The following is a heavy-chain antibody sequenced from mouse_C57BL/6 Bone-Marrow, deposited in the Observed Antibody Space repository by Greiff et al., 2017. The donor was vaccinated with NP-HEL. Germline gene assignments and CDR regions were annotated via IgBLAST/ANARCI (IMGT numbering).Heavy chain of an antibody. CDR2: INPNYGTT. CDR1: GYSFTDYN. CDR3: AKSGIYDGHYGDWYFDV. V-gene: IGHV1-39*01. D-gene: IGHD2-3*01. Sequence: LVESGPELVKPGASVKISCKASGYSFTDYNMNWVKQSNGKSLEWIGVINPNYGTTSYNQKFKGKATLTVDQSSSTAYMQLNSLTSEDSAVYYCAKSGIYDGHYGDWYFDVWGTGTTVTVSS. J-gene: IGHJ1*03.